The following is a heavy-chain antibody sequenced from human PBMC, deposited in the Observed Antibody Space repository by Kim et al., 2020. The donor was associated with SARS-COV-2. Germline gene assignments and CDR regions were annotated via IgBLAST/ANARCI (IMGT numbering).Heavy chain of an antibody. D-gene: IGHD2-15*01. CDR1: GGSISSTSYY. CDR2: VFFTGST. Sequence: SETLSLTCTVSGGSISSTSYYWGWVRQPPGKGLEWIGSVFFTGSTYYNPSLKSRVTMSVDTSKNQFSLMLNSVSAADTAIYYCVRRIYCTGGRCAVDYWG. J-gene: IGHJ4*01. V-gene: IGHV4-39*01. CDR3: VRRIYCTGGRCAVDY.